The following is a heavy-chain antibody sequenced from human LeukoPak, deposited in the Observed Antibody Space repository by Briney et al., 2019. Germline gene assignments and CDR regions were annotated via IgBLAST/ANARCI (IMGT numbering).Heavy chain of an antibody. Sequence: ASVKVSCKAPGCTFTSYYMHWVRQAPGQGLEWMGIINPSGGSTSYAQKFQGRVTMTRDTSTSTVYMELSSLRSEDTAVYYCARDSGSYYVGYWGQGTLVTVSS. D-gene: IGHD1-26*01. CDR2: INPSGGST. J-gene: IGHJ4*02. CDR1: GCTFTSYY. V-gene: IGHV1-46*01. CDR3: ARDSGSYYVGY.